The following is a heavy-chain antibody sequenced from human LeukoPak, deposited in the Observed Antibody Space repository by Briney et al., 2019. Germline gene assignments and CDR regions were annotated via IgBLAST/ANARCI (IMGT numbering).Heavy chain of an antibody. D-gene: IGHD5-18*01. CDR3: ARHSRDTAMVDY. CDR1: GGSISSSSYY. J-gene: IGHJ4*02. CDR2: IYYSGST. V-gene: IGHV4-39*01. Sequence: SEALSLTCTVSGGSISSSSYYWGWIRQPPGKGLESIGSIYYSGSTYYNPSLKSRVTISVDTSKNQFSLKLSSVTAADTAVYYCARHSRDTAMVDYWGQGTLVTVSS.